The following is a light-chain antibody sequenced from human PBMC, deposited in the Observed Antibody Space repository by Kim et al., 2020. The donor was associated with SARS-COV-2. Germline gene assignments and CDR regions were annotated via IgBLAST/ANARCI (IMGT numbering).Light chain of an antibody. CDR2: RDT. V-gene: IGLV3-9*01. CDR1: NIGSKN. J-gene: IGLJ3*02. CDR3: QVWDSSTAV. Sequence: SVALGQTARITCGGINIGSKNVPWYQQKPGQAPVLVIYRDTYRPSGIPERFSGSNSGNTATLTISRAQAGDEADYYCQVWDSSTAVFGGGTKLTVL.